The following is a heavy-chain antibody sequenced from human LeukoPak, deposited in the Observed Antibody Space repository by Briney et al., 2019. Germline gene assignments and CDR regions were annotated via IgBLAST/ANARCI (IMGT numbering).Heavy chain of an antibody. CDR3: TTDSEALPPGY. CDR1: GFSFSNYG. Sequence: PGGSLRLSCVASGFSFSNYGMHWVRQAPGKGLEWVAFIRYDGTNKYYADSVKGRFTISRDNSKNTLYLQMNSLKTEDTAVHYCTTDSEALPPGYWGQGTLVTVSS. J-gene: IGHJ4*02. V-gene: IGHV3-30*02. CDR2: IRYDGTNK.